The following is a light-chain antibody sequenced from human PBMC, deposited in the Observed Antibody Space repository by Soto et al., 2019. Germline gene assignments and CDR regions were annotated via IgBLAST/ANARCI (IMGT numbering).Light chain of an antibody. J-gene: IGLJ3*02. V-gene: IGLV2-8*01. Sequence: QSALTQPPSASGSPGQSVTISCTGTSSDVGKCKYVSWYQQHPGKAPKLLIYEVSNRPSGVPDRFSGSKSGNSASLTVSGLQVEDEADYYCKSYEGSNLCVFGGGTKLTVL. CDR2: EVS. CDR3: KSYEGSNLCV. CDR1: SSDVGKCKY.